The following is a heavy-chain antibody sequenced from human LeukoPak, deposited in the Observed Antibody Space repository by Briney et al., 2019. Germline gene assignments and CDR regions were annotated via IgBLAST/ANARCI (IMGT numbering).Heavy chain of an antibody. J-gene: IGHJ4*02. Sequence: GASVKVSCKASGYTSTGYYIHWVRQAPGQGLEWIGWINPIRGGTNYAQKFQGRVTMTRDTYINTAYMELSRLRSDDTAVYYCARLLGIGVAGTPYWGQGTLVTVSS. CDR2: INPIRGGT. CDR3: ARLLGIGVAGTPY. CDR1: GYTSTGYY. D-gene: IGHD6-19*01. V-gene: IGHV1-2*02.